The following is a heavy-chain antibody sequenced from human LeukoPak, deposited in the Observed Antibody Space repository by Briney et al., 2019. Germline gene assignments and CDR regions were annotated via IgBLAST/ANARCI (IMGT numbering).Heavy chain of an antibody. CDR2: IFYSGNT. D-gene: IGHD6-19*01. V-gene: IGHV4-39*07. CDR3: ARTGRRGSGWYIDY. J-gene: IGHJ4*02. Sequence: SETLSLTCTVSGGSISSTTSYWAWIRQPPGKGLEWIGSIFYSGNTYYNPSLKSRVTISVDTSKNQFSLKLSSVTAADTAVYYCARTGRRGSGWYIDYWGQGTLVTVSS. CDR1: GGSISSTTSY.